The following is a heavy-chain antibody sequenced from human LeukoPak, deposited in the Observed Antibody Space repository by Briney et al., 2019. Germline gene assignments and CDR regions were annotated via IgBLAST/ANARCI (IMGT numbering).Heavy chain of an antibody. CDR1: GGSISSGGSY. D-gene: IGHD4-17*01. CDR2: IYYSGST. Sequence: SESLSLTCTVPGGSISSGGSYWSWIRRHPGKGLEWIGYIYYSGSTYYNPSLKSRVTIPVDTSKNQFSLKLNFVTAADMAVYYCASDYGDYLGYFDYWGQGTLVTVSS. V-gene: IGHV4-31*03. CDR3: ASDYGDYLGYFDY. J-gene: IGHJ4*02.